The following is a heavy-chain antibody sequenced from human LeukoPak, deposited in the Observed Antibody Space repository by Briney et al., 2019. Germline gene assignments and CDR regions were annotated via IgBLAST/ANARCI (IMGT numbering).Heavy chain of an antibody. D-gene: IGHD3-22*01. J-gene: IGHJ4*02. CDR1: NGYISNYS. V-gene: IGHV4-4*07. CDR2: IYTTGST. Sequence: SETLSLTCTVSNGYISNYSWSWIRQPAGKGLEWIGRIYTTGSTNYNPSLKSRVTISVDTSKNQFSLKLSSVTAADTAVYYCARHGNSYDSSGYYANWGQGTLVTVSS. CDR3: ARHGNSYDSSGYYAN.